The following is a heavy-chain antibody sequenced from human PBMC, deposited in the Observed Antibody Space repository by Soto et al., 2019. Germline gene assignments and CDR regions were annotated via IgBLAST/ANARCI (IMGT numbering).Heavy chain of an antibody. CDR1: GFTFSSYS. CDR3: ARGEGGGYYGSGSPNYYYYYYMDV. Sequence: EVQLVESGGGLVKPGGSLRLSCAASGFTFSSYSMNWVRQAPGKGLEWVSSISSSSSYIYYADSVKGRFTISRDNAKNSLYLQKNSLRAEDTAVYYCARGEGGGYYGSGSPNYYYYYYMDVWGKGTTVTVSS. CDR2: ISSSSSYI. V-gene: IGHV3-21*01. J-gene: IGHJ6*03. D-gene: IGHD3-10*01.